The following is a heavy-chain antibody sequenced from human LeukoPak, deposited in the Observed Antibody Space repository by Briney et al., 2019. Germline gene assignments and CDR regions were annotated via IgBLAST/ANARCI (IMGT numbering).Heavy chain of an antibody. D-gene: IGHD1-14*01. J-gene: IGHJ4*02. CDR1: GFTFSNYG. CDR3: AKDNPLDY. V-gene: IGHV3-30*02. Sequence: GGSLRLSCGASGFTFSNYGMLWVRQAPGKGLEWVAFIRYDGSNKFYADSVKGRFTISRDNSKNTLYLHINSLRAEDTAVYYCAKDNPLDYWGQGTLVIASS. CDR2: IRYDGSNK.